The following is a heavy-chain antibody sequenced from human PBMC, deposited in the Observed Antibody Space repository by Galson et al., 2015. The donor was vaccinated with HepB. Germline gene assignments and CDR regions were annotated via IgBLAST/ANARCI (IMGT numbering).Heavy chain of an antibody. Sequence: SLRLSCAAYGFTSRTYWMTWVRQAPGKGLEWVANIRHLDSAEFYVDSVKGRFTISRDDAKNSLFLQMTSLRAEDTAVYYCARSLSVDLSPRFGLHFDYWGQGTLATVSS. D-gene: IGHD3-10*02. CDR3: ARSLSVDLSPRFGLHFDY. V-gene: IGHV3-7*01. J-gene: IGHJ4*02. CDR1: GFTSRTYW. CDR2: IRHLDSAE.